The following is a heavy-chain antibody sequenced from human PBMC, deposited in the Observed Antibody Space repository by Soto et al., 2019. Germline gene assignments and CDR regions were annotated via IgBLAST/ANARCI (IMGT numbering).Heavy chain of an antibody. CDR2: IYYSGST. V-gene: IGHV4-31*03. CDR1: GGSISSGGYY. D-gene: IGHD4-17*01. CDR3: ARGGGYGDYGGYYFDY. Sequence: QVQLQESGPGLVKPSQTLSLTCTVSGGSISSGGYYWSWIRQHPGKGLEWIGYIYYSGSTYYNPSHKSRVTISVVTSKNQCTLKLSSVTAADTAVYYCARGGGYGDYGGYYFDYWGQGTLVTVSS. J-gene: IGHJ4*02.